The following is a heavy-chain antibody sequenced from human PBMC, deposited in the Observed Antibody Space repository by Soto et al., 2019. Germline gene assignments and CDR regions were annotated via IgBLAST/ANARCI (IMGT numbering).Heavy chain of an antibody. CDR3: AKDVCSMSSCYNYYFDH. Sequence: PGGSLRLSCSASGFAFSANDMTWVRQAPGRGLEWVSFISISGGSTHSADSVKGRFTISRDNSKNTLYLQMNSLRAEDTAVYYCAKDVCSMSSCYNYYFDHWGLGTLVTVSS. CDR1: GFAFSAND. CDR2: ISISGGST. J-gene: IGHJ4*02. V-gene: IGHV3-23*01. D-gene: IGHD2-2*02.